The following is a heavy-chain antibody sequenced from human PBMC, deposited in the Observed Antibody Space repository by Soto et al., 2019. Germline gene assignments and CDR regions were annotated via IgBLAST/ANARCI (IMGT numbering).Heavy chain of an antibody. J-gene: IGHJ4*02. D-gene: IGHD3-10*01. Sequence: QVQLVESGGGVVQPGRSLRLSCAASGFTFSSYGMHWVRQAPGKGLEWVAVIAYDGSNKYYADSVKGRFTISRDNSKNTLYLQMDSLRAEDTGVYYCGKDLRFGELVWSPPDYWGQGTLVTVSS. CDR1: GFTFSSYG. V-gene: IGHV3-30*18. CDR3: GKDLRFGELVWSPPDY. CDR2: IAYDGSNK.